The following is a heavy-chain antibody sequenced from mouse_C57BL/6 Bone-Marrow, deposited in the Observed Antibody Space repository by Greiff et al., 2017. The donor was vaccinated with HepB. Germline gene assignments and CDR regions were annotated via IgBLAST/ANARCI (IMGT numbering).Heavy chain of an antibody. Sequence: VKLMESGAELARPGASVKLSCKASGYTFTSYGISWVKQRTGQGLEWIGEIYPRSGNTYYNEKFKGKATLTADKSSSTAYMELRSLTSEDSAVYFCAREDYYGSSWFAYWGQGTLVTVSA. CDR1: GYTFTSYG. J-gene: IGHJ3*01. CDR3: AREDYYGSSWFAY. D-gene: IGHD1-1*01. V-gene: IGHV1-81*01. CDR2: IYPRSGNT.